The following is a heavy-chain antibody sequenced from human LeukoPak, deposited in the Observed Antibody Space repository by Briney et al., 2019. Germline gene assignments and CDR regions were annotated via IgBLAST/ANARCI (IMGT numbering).Heavy chain of an antibody. CDR3: ARHLGSIGGDGLYI. J-gene: IGHJ3*02. D-gene: IGHD1-26*01. V-gene: IGHV1-46*02. Sequence: ASVKVSCKPCVCTFNKYYMYRVGQAPGQGLEWMGIVNPSGGSTSYAQMFQGRVTMTRDTSTSTVYMELSSLRSEDTAAYYCARHLGSIGGDGLYIWAQGTMVTVSS. CDR1: VCTFNKYY. CDR2: VNPSGGST.